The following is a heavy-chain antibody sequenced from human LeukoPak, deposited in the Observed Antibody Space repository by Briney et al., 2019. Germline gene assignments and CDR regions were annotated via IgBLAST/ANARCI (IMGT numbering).Heavy chain of an antibody. Sequence: KPSETLSLTCTVSGGSISSYYWSWIRQPPGKGLEWIWYIYYSGSTNYNPSLKSRVTISVDTSKNQFSLKLSSVTAADTAVYYCAGGGCGDYKLHYYHYGMDVWGQGTTVTVSS. CDR2: IYYSGST. J-gene: IGHJ6*02. V-gene: IGHV4-59*01. CDR3: AGGGCGDYKLHYYHYGMDV. CDR1: GGSISSYY. D-gene: IGHD4-17*01.